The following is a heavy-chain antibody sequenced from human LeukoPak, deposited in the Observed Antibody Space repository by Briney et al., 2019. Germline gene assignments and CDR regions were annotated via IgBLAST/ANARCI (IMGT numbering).Heavy chain of an antibody. Sequence: PGGSLRLSCAASGFTFSSYSVNWVRQAPGKGLEWVSSISSSSIYRYYADSVKGRFTISRDNAKNSLYLQMNSLRAEDTAVYYCAKDDGGSYYIYYYYMDVWGKGTTVTISS. D-gene: IGHD3-16*01. J-gene: IGHJ6*03. V-gene: IGHV3-21*01. CDR3: AKDDGGSYYIYYYYMDV. CDR2: ISSSSIYR. CDR1: GFTFSSYS.